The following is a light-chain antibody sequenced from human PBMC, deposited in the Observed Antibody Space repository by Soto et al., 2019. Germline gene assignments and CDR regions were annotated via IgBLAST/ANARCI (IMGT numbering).Light chain of an antibody. Sequence: EIVMTQSPATLSVSPGDRATLSCRASQSVSSNLAWYQQKPGQAPRLLIYGASTRATGIPDRFSGSGSGTDFTLTISRLEPEDFAVYYCQQYGSSGTFGQGTRWIS. V-gene: IGKV3-20*01. J-gene: IGKJ1*01. CDR3: QQYGSSGT. CDR2: GAS. CDR1: QSVSSN.